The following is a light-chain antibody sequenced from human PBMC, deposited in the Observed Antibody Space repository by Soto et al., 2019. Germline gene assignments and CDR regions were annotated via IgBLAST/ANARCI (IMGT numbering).Light chain of an antibody. J-gene: IGKJ1*01. CDR2: AAS. CDR1: QSLLYSNGYNY. Sequence: MTQSPLSLPVTPGEPASISCRVSQSLLYSNGYNYLDWYQQKPGKAPKLLIYAASSLQSGVPSRFSASGSGTDFTLTLNSLQPEDFATYYCQQGYSTPWTFGQGTKVDIK. CDR3: QQGYSTPWT. V-gene: IGKV1-39*01.